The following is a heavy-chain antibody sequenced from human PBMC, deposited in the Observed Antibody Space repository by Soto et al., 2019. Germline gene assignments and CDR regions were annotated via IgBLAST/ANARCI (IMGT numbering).Heavy chain of an antibody. CDR3: ARAPTSVNTSYYFDY. V-gene: IGHV3-30-3*01. Sequence: QVQLVESGGGAVQPGRSLRLSCAASGLTFSSYALHWVRQAPGKGLEWVAVISYDGSNKYYADSVKGRFTISRDNSKNTLYLQMNSLRAEETAVYYCARAPTSVNTSYYFDYWGQGTLVTVSS. D-gene: IGHD4-17*01. CDR2: ISYDGSNK. CDR1: GLTFSSYA. J-gene: IGHJ4*02.